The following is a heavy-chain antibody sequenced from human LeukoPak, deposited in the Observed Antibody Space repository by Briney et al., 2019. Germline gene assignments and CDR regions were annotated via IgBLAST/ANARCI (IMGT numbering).Heavy chain of an antibody. CDR1: GGSISSYY. J-gene: IGHJ4*02. Sequence: PSETLSLTCTVSGGSISSYYWSWIRQPPGKGLEWIGYIYYSGSTNYNPSLKSRVTISVDRSKNQFSLKLSSVTAADTAVYYCARAKRDSSVDYWGQGTLVTVSS. CDR2: IYYSGST. CDR3: ARAKRDSSVDY. V-gene: IGHV4-59*12. D-gene: IGHD3-22*01.